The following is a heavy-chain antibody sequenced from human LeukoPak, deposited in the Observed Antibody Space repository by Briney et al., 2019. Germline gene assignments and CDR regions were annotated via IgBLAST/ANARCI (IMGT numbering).Heavy chain of an antibody. V-gene: IGHV3-33*01. J-gene: IGHJ4*02. CDR1: GFTFSDYG. CDR2: IWYDGSNK. CDR3: ARGVDYYENSGTIDY. D-gene: IGHD3-22*01. Sequence: PGKSLRLSCTASGFTFSDYGMHWVRQPPGKGLEWVAIIWYDGSNKKYEDSVKGRFTISRDNSKNTLYLQMNSLRAEDTAVYYCARGVDYYENSGTIDYWGQETLVTVSS.